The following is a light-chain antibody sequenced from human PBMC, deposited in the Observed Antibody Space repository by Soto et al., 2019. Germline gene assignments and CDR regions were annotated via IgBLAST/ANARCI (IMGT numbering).Light chain of an antibody. Sequence: QSVLTQPASVSGSPGQSITISCTGTSSDVGNYKYVSWYQQHPGKAPKLMIYEVSNRPSGVSSRFSGSKSGNTASLTISGLQAEDEADYFCGSYTGSIYVFGNGTKLTVL. CDR1: SSDVGNYKY. CDR3: GSYTGSIYV. V-gene: IGLV2-14*01. J-gene: IGLJ1*01. CDR2: EVS.